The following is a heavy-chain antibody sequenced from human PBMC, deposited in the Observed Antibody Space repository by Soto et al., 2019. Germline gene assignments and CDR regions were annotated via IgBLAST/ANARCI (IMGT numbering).Heavy chain of an antibody. CDR1: GGTFSSYA. V-gene: IGHV3-23*04. J-gene: IGHJ3*02. CDR2: ISGSGGST. CDR3: AKDLYDRLGMAFDI. D-gene: IGHD3-22*01. Sequence: VQLVQSGAEVKKPGSSVKVSCKASGGTFSSYAMSWVRQAPGKGLEWVSAISGSGGSTYYADSVKGRFTISRDNSKNTLYLQMNSLRAEDTAVYYCAKDLYDRLGMAFDIWGQGTMVTVSS.